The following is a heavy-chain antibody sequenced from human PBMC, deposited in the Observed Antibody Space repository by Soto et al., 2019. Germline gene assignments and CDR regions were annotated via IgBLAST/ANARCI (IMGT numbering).Heavy chain of an antibody. Sequence: QVQLVESGGGVVQPGWSLRLSCAASGFTFSSYAMHWVRQAPGKGLEWVAVISYDGSNKYYADSVKGRFTISRDNSKNTLYLQMNSLRAEDTAVYYCARGFQQLVLFSESTNWFDPWGQGTLVTVSS. CDR1: GFTFSSYA. CDR3: ARGFQQLVLFSESTNWFDP. D-gene: IGHD6-13*01. J-gene: IGHJ5*02. CDR2: ISYDGSNK. V-gene: IGHV3-30-3*01.